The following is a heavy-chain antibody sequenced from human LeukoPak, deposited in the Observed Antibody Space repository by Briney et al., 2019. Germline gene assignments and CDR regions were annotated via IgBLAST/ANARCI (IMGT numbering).Heavy chain of an antibody. D-gene: IGHD3-9*01. CDR3: ARDGPQYYDILTGYFPGMDV. CDR1: GFTFSSYS. Sequence: GGSLRLSCAASGFTFSSYSMNWVRQAPGKGLEWVSSISSSSYIYYADSVKGRFTISRDNAKNSLYLQMNSLRAEDTAVYYCARDGPQYYDILTGYFPGMDVWGQGTTVTVSS. J-gene: IGHJ6*02. CDR2: ISSSSYI. V-gene: IGHV3-21*01.